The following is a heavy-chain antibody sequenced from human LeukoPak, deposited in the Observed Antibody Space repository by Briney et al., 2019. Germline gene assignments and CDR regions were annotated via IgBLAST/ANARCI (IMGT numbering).Heavy chain of an antibody. CDR3: ARVGVAAAGTGRYNWFDP. J-gene: IGHJ5*02. V-gene: IGHV1-2*02. Sequence: GASVKVSCKASGYTFTGYYIHWVRQAPGQGLEWMGWINPNSGGTNYAQKFQGRVTMTRDTSISTAYMELSRLRSDDTAVYYCARVGVAAAGTGRYNWFDPWGQGTLVTVSS. CDR2: INPNSGGT. D-gene: IGHD6-13*01. CDR1: GYTFTGYY.